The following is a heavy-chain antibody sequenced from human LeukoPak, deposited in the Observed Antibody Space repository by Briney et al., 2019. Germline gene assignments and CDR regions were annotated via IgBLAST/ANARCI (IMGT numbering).Heavy chain of an antibody. CDR1: GYTFTSYG. D-gene: IGHD5-12*01. CDR3: ATRDGYNVFDY. Sequence: ASVKVSCKASGYTFTSYGISWVRQAPGQGLEWMGWISVYNGNTSYAQKLQGRVTMTTDTSTSTAYMELRSLRSDDTAVYYCATRDGYNVFDYWGQGTLVTVSS. V-gene: IGHV1-18*01. J-gene: IGHJ4*02. CDR2: ISVYNGNT.